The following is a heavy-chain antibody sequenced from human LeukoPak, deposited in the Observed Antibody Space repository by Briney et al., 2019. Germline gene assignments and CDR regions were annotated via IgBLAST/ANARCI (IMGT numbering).Heavy chain of an antibody. CDR1: GDSLNSYY. V-gene: IGHV4-59*01. CDR2: IFYSGSS. D-gene: IGHD6-25*01. CDR3: AGRAARFFDY. J-gene: IGHJ4*02. Sequence: SETLSLTCTVSGDSLNSYYWSWIRQPPGEGLQWIGYIFYSGSSNYNASLRSRVAISVDTSKNQFSLKLTSVPAAASAVYYCAGRAARFFDYWGQGILVTVSS.